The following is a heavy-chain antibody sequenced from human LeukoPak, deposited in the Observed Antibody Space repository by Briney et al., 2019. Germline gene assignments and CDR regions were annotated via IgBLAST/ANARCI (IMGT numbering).Heavy chain of an antibody. Sequence: ASVKVSCKASGYTFTSYDINWVRQATGQGLEWMGWMSPNSGNTGYAQKFQGRATMTRNTSISTAYMELSSLRSEDTAVYYCARGAYYDLFDYWGQGTLVTVSS. D-gene: IGHD3-22*01. CDR2: MSPNSGNT. CDR1: GYTFTSYD. CDR3: ARGAYYDLFDY. J-gene: IGHJ4*02. V-gene: IGHV1-8*01.